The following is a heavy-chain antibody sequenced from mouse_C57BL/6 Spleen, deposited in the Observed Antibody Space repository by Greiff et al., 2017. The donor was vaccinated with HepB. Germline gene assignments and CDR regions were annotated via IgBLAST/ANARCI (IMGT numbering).Heavy chain of an antibody. CDR2: ILPGSGST. J-gene: IGHJ3*01. V-gene: IGHV1-9*01. D-gene: IGHD2-3*01. CDR1: GYTFTGYW. CDR3: ARSLPIYDGYSWFAY. Sequence: QVQLKQSGAELMKPGASVKLSCKATGYTFTGYWIEWVKQRPGHGLEWIGEILPGSGSTNYNEKFKGKATFTADTSSNTAYMQLSSLTTEDSAIYYCARSLPIYDGYSWFAYWGQGTLVTVSA.